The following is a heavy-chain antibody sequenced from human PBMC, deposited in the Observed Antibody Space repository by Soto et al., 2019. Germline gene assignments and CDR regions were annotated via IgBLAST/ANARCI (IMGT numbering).Heavy chain of an antibody. CDR1: GFTFSSYA. J-gene: IGHJ3*02. CDR3: AKVVGYCSSTSCIDAFDI. D-gene: IGHD2-2*01. V-gene: IGHV3-23*01. Sequence: EVQLLESGGGLVQPGGSLRLSCAASGFTFSSYAMSWVRQAPGKGLEWVSAISGSGGSTYYADSVKGRFTISRDNSENTLYLQMNSLRAEDTAVYYCAKVVGYCSSTSCIDAFDIWGQGTMVTVSS. CDR2: ISGSGGST.